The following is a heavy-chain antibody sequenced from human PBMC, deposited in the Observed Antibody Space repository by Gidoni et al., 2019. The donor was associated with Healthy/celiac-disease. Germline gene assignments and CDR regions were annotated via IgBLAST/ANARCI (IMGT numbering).Heavy chain of an antibody. CDR3: ARGGPSKSFDY. D-gene: IGHD2-2*01. CDR1: GFTVSSNY. CDR2: IYSGGST. Sequence: EVQLVESGGGLIQPGGSLRLSCAASGFTVSSNYMSWVRQAPGKGLEWVTVIYSGGSTYYADSVKGRFTISRDNSKNTLYLQVNSLRAEDTAVYYCARGGPSKSFDYWGQGTLAIVSS. J-gene: IGHJ4*02. V-gene: IGHV3-53*01.